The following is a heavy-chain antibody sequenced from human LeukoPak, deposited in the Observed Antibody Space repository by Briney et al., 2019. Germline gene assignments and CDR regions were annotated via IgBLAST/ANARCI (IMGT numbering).Heavy chain of an antibody. CDR3: ARLYKEPAGNWFDP. J-gene: IGHJ5*02. Sequence: GESLKISCKGSGYSFTSYWIGWVRQMPGKSLEWMGIIYPGDSDTRSSPSFQGQVPSSADKSISPAYLQWSSLKASDTAMYYCARLYKEPAGNWFDPWGQGTLVTVSS. CDR2: IYPGDSDT. D-gene: IGHD2-2*01. V-gene: IGHV5-51*01. CDR1: GYSFTSYW.